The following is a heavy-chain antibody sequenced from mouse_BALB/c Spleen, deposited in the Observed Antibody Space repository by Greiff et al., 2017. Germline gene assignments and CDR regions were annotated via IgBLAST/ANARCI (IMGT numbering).Heavy chain of an antibody. V-gene: IGHV5-6-5*01. CDR1: GFTFSSYA. Sequence: EVHLVESGGGLVKPGGSLKLSCAASGFTFSSYAMSWVRQTPEKRLEWVASISSGGSTYYPDSVKGRFTISRDNARNILYLQMSSLRSEDTAMYYCARNDCFDYWGQGTTLTVSS. D-gene: IGHD2-4*01. CDR2: ISSGGST. CDR3: ARNDCFDY. J-gene: IGHJ2*01.